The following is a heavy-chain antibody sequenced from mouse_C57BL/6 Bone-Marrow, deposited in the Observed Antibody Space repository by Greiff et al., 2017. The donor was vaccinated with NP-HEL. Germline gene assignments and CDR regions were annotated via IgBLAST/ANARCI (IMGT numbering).Heavy chain of an antibody. J-gene: IGHJ4*01. CDR1: GFNIKNTY. Sequence: VQLQQSVAELVRPGASVKLSCTASGFNIKNTYMHWVKQRPEQGLEWIGRIDPANGNTKYAPKFQGKATITADTSSNTAYLQLSSLTSEDTTIYYCASPPIYDGYYDAMDYWGQGTSVTVSS. CDR3: ASPPIYDGYYDAMDY. V-gene: IGHV14-3*01. CDR2: IDPANGNT. D-gene: IGHD2-3*01.